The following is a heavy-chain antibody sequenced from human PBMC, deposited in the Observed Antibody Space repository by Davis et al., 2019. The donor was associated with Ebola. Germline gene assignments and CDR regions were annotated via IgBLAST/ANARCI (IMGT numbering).Heavy chain of an antibody. V-gene: IGHV1-8*01. Sequence: AASVKVSCKTSGYTFTSYNINWVRQAPGQGLEWMGWMHPNSPNTGYAQKFQGRVTMTTDTSTSTAYMELRSLRSDDTAVYYCARVFTSSIWYRGLNYKYYGMDVWGQGTTVTVSS. CDR1: GYTFTSYN. CDR2: MHPNSPNT. J-gene: IGHJ6*02. CDR3: ARVFTSSIWYRGLNYKYYGMDV. D-gene: IGHD6-13*01.